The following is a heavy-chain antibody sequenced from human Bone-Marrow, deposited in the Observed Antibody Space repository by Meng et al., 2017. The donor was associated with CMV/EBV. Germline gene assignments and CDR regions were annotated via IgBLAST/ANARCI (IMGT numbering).Heavy chain of an antibody. CDR3: ARGWELTDAFDI. CDR2: ISYDGSNK. D-gene: IGHD1-26*01. CDR1: GLTFSSYA. Sequence: CAASGLTFSSYAMHWVRQAPGKGLEGVAVISYDGSNKYYADSVKGRFTISRDNSKNTLYLQMNSLRAEDTAVYYCARGWELTDAFDIWGQGTMVTVSS. V-gene: IGHV3-30-3*01. J-gene: IGHJ3*02.